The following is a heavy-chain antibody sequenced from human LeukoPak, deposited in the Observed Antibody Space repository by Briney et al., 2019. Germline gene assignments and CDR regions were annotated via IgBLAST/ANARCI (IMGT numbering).Heavy chain of an antibody. J-gene: IGHJ4*02. CDR1: GYSFTDYG. Sequence: ASVKVSFKASGYSFTDYGITWVRQAPGQGLEWMGWISGRNGNTNYSQRLQGRVTMTTDTSTSTAYMELRSLTSDDTAVYYCARDHALWSNCFDYWGQGTLVTVSS. D-gene: IGHD2/OR15-2a*01. CDR3: ARDHALWSNCFDY. CDR2: ISGRNGNT. V-gene: IGHV1-18*01.